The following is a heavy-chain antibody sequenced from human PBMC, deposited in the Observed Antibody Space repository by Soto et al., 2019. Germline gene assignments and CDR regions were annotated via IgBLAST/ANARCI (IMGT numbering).Heavy chain of an antibody. J-gene: IGHJ6*02. Sequence: PGETLKISCKGSGYSFTSYWIGWVRQMPGKGLEWMGIIYPGDSDTRYSPSFQGQVTISADKSISTAYLQWSSLKASDTAMYYCASGGGYSYGPRYYYYGMDVWGQGTTVTVSS. D-gene: IGHD5-18*01. CDR2: IYPGDSDT. V-gene: IGHV5-51*01. CDR1: GYSFTSYW. CDR3: ASGGGYSYGPRYYYYGMDV.